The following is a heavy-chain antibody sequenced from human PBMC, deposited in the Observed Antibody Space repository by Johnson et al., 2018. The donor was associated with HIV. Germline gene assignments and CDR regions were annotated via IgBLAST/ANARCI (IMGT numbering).Heavy chain of an antibody. CDR2: IWYDGSNK. D-gene: IGHD6-13*01. CDR1: GFTFSSYG. J-gene: IGHJ3*02. Sequence: QVQLVESGGGVVQPGRSLRLSCAASGFTFSSYGMHWVRQAPGKGLEWVAVIWYDGSNKYYADSVKGRFTISRDNSKNTLYLQMNSLRAEDTAVYSCFIAPDAFDIWGQGTMVTVSS. V-gene: IGHV3-33*01. CDR3: FIAPDAFDI.